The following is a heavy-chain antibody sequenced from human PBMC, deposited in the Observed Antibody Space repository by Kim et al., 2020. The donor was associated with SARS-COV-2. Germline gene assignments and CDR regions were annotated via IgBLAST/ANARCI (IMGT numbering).Heavy chain of an antibody. CDR1: GGSISSSSYY. V-gene: IGHV4-39*01. CDR3: ARLGDYDILTGYESSYGMDV. CDR2: IYYSGST. J-gene: IGHJ6*02. D-gene: IGHD3-9*01. Sequence: SETLSLTCTVSGGSISSSSYYWGWIRQPPGKGLEWIGSIYYSGSTYYNPSLKSRVTISVDTSKNQFSLKLSSVTAADTAVYYCARLGDYDILTGYESSYGMDVWGQGTTVTVSS.